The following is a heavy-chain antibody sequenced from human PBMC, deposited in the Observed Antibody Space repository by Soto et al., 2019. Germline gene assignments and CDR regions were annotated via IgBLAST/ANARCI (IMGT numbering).Heavy chain of an antibody. V-gene: IGHV3-48*03. Sequence: GGSLRLSCAASGFTFSSYEMNWVRQAPGKGLEWVSYISSSGSTIYYADSVKGRFTISRDNAKNSLYLQMNSMRAEDTAGYYFARDSPLLTGTGTHYYYCCYGMDVWSQGTSVTVSS. CDR3: ARDSPLLTGTGTHYYYCCYGMDV. CDR1: GFTFSSYE. CDR2: ISSSGSTI. D-gene: IGHD1-20*01. J-gene: IGHJ6*02.